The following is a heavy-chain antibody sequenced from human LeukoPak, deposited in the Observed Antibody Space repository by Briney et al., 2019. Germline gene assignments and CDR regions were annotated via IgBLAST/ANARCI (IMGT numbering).Heavy chain of an antibody. CDR3: AREGDYGDYSKSFYYMDV. J-gene: IGHJ6*03. V-gene: IGHV4-4*07. Sequence: SETLSLTCTVSGGYIGSYYWSWIRQPGGKGLEWVGRIHTTENTDYNTSLKSRVTMSVDMSTSQVSLTLTSVTAADTAVYYCAREGDYGDYSKSFYYMDVWGKGTTVTVSS. CDR2: IHTTENT. D-gene: IGHD4-17*01. CDR1: GGYIGSYY.